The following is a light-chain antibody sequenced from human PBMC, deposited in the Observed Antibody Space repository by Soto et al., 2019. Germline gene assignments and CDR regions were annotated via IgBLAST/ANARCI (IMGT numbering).Light chain of an antibody. J-gene: IGLJ2*01. CDR1: SSDVGGYNY. CDR3: SSYTSSSPVV. CDR2: DVS. Sequence: QSALTQPASVSGSPGQSITISCTGTSSDVGGYNYVSWYQQHPGKAPKLMLYDVSNRPPGVSNRFSGSKSGNTASLTISGLQAEDEADYYCSSYTSSSPVVFGGGTKLTVL. V-gene: IGLV2-14*01.